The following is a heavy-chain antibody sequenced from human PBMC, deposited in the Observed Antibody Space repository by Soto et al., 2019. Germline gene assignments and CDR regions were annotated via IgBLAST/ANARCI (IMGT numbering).Heavy chain of an antibody. CDR2: SYYNGNT. CDR3: TRASWYSEY. CDR1: GGSISNHY. V-gene: IGHV4-59*11. J-gene: IGHJ4*02. Sequence: QVQLQESGPGLVKPSETLSLTCSVSGGSISNHYWSWIWQPPGKGLEWIGYSYYNGNTNYNPSLRSPVTMSVDTSRNQISLKLTTVTAADTAVYDCTRASWYSEYWGQGTLVTVSS. D-gene: IGHD2-15*01.